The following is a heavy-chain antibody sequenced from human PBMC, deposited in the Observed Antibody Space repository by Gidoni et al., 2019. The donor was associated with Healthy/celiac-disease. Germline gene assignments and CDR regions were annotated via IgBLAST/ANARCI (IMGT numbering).Heavy chain of an antibody. CDR3: ARGLYDSSGYYTGVAFDI. V-gene: IGHV1-2*02. J-gene: IGHJ3*02. D-gene: IGHD3-22*01. Sequence: QVQLVQSGAALKNPGASVNVSCTASGSTFTGYYMHWVRQAPGQGLEWMGWINPNSGGTNYAQKFQGRVTRTRDTSISTAYMELSRLRSDDTAVYYCARGLYDSSGYYTGVAFDIWGQGTMVTVSS. CDR1: GSTFTGYY. CDR2: INPNSGGT.